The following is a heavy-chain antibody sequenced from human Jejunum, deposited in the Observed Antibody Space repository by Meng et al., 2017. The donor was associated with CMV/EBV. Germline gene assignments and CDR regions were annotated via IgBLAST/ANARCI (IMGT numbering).Heavy chain of an antibody. J-gene: IGHJ5*01. Sequence: ASGYTFISSWVGWVRQMPGKGLEWMGIIYPRDSDTRYSPSFQGQVTISVDNSISTAYLLWSSLKASDTAMYFCARLTGNYLASDSWGQGTLVTVSS. D-gene: IGHD1-26*01. V-gene: IGHV5-51*01. CDR3: ARLTGNYLASDS. CDR2: IYPRDSDT. CDR1: GYTFISSW.